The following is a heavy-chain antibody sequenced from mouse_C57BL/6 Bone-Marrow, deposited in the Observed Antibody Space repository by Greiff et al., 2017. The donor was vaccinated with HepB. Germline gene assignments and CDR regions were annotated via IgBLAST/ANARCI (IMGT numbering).Heavy chain of an antibody. D-gene: IGHD2-3*01. J-gene: IGHJ4*01. V-gene: IGHV5-17*01. CDR1: GFTFSDYG. CDR3: ARRWLYAMDY. CDR2: ISSASSTI. Sequence: EVHLVESGGGLVMPGGSLKLSCAASGFTFSDYGMHWVRQAPEKGLEWVAYISSASSTIYYADTVKGRFTFSRDNAKNTLFLQMTSLRSEDTAMYYCARRWLYAMDYWGQGTSVTVTA.